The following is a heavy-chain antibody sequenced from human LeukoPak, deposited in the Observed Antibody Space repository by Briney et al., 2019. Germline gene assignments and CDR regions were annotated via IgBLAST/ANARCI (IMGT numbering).Heavy chain of an antibody. CDR1: GGSISSYY. Sequence: SETLSLTCTVSGGSISSYYWSWIRQPPGKGLEWIGYIYYSGSTNYNPSLKSRVTISVDTSKNQFSLKLSSVTAADTAVYYCARVVCSGGSCYLFDYWGQGTLVTVSS. V-gene: IGHV4-59*01. J-gene: IGHJ4*02. CDR2: IYYSGST. CDR3: ARVVCSGGSCYLFDY. D-gene: IGHD2-15*01.